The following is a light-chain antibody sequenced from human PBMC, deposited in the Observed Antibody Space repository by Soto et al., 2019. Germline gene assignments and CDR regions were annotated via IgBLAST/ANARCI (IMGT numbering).Light chain of an antibody. CDR2: GAS. Sequence: DIVLTQSPGTLSLSPGERATLSCRASQSVSSSYLAWYQQKPGQAPRPHIYGASSRAIGIPDRLSGSGSGTDFTRSISRREPEDFAVYYCQQYGSSPCTFGQGTQVEI. V-gene: IGKV3-20*01. CDR1: QSVSSSY. CDR3: QQYGSSPCT. J-gene: IGKJ1*01.